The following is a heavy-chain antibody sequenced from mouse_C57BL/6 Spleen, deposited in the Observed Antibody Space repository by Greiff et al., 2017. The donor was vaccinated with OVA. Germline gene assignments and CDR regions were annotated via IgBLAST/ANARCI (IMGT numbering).Heavy chain of an antibody. CDR3: ARGYYYGSPAWFAY. V-gene: IGHV1-26*01. CDR2: INPNNGGT. D-gene: IGHD1-1*01. Sequence: VQLQQSGPELVKPGASVKISCKASGYTFTDYYMNWVKQSHGKSLEWIGDINPNNGGTSYNQKFKGKATLTVDKSSSTAYMELRSLTSEDSAVYYCARGYYYGSPAWFAYWGQGTLVTVSA. CDR1: GYTFTDYY. J-gene: IGHJ3*01.